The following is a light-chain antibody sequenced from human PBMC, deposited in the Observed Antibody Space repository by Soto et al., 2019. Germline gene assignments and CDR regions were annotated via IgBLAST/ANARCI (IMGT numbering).Light chain of an antibody. Sequence: EIVMTHSPAPLSVSPGERATLSCRASQSVSSSLAWYQQKPGQAPRLLIYGASTRATGIPDRFSGSGSGADFTLSIERLEPEDFAVYYCQQYGTSPPTFGQGTKVDIK. CDR1: QSVSSS. CDR3: QQYGTSPPT. V-gene: IGKV3-20*01. CDR2: GAS. J-gene: IGKJ1*01.